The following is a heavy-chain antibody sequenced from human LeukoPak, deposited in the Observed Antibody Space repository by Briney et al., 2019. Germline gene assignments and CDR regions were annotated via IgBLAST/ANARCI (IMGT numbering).Heavy chain of an antibody. V-gene: IGHV3-15*01. D-gene: IGHD2-2*02. J-gene: IGHJ5*02. CDR1: GFTFSNAW. CDR2: IKSKTDGGTT. Sequence: GGSLRLSCAASGFTFSNAWMSWVRQAPGKGLEWVGRIKSKTDGGTTDYAAPVKGRFTISRDDSKNTLYLQMNSLKTEDTAVYYCXTAGGYXSSTSCYTWDELDPWGQGTLVTVSS. CDR3: XTAGGYXSSTSCYTWDELDP.